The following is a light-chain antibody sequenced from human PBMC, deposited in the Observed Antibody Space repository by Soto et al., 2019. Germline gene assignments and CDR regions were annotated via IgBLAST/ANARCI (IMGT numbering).Light chain of an antibody. Sequence: DVVVTHSPDSLAVSLGERATINCKSSQSVLYSSNNKNYLAWYQQKPGQPPKLLIYWASTRESGVPDRFSGSGSGTDFTLTISSLQAEDVAVYYCQHYYTTPLTFGGGTKVDIK. CDR3: QHYYTTPLT. J-gene: IGKJ4*01. CDR2: WAS. V-gene: IGKV4-1*01. CDR1: QSVLYSSNNKNY.